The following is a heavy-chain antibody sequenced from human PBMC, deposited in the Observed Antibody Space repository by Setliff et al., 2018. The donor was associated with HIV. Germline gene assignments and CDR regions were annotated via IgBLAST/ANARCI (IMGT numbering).Heavy chain of an antibody. CDR3: TVDHPDDVQVI. D-gene: IGHD1-1*01. CDR1: GYTFTSYG. Sequence: ASVKVSCKASGYTFTSYGISWVRQAPGQGLEWMGWVSAYNGNTNYAQKLQGRVTMTTDTSTSTAYMELRSLRSDDTAVYYCTVDHPDDVQVIWGQGTLVTVSS. CDR2: VSAYNGNT. J-gene: IGHJ4*02. V-gene: IGHV1-18*01.